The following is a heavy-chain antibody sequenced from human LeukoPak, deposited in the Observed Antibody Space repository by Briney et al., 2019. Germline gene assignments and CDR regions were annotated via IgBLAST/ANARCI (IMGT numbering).Heavy chain of an antibody. D-gene: IGHD3-16*02. CDR2: ISGSGGST. V-gene: IGHV3-23*01. J-gene: IGHJ5*02. Sequence: GGSLRLSCAASGFTFSSYAMSWVRQARGKGLEGVSAISGSGGSTYYAESVKSRFTISRDNSKKRLYLQMNSVRAEETAVYYCAKVPAITFGEVIGPFDPWGQGTLVTVSS. CDR1: GFTFSSYA. CDR3: AKVPAITFGEVIGPFDP.